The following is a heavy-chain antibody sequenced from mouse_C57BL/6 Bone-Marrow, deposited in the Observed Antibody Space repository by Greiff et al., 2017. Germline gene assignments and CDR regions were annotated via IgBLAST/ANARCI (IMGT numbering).Heavy chain of an antibody. J-gene: IGHJ3*01. CDR3: ARREYAYDFAD. CDR1: GYTFTSYW. V-gene: IGHV1-64*01. CDR2: IHPNSGST. D-gene: IGHD2-12*01. Sequence: QVQLKQPGAELVKPGASVKLSCTASGYTFTSYWMHWVKQRPGQGLEWIGMIHPNSGSTNYNEKFKSKATLTVDKSSSTAYMQLSSLTPEDSAVYYCARREYAYDFADWGQGTLVTVSA.